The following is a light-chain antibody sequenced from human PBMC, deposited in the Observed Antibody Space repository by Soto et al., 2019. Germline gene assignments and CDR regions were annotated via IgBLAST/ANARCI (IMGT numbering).Light chain of an antibody. V-gene: IGKV1-39*01. J-gene: IGKJ1*01. Sequence: DIQMTQSPPALSASVGDRVTITCRASQNIDSYINWYQQKPGKAPELLIHDASSLQSGVPSRFSGSGSGTDFTLTISSLQLEDFAVYYCQQSYSSPPTFGQGTKVESK. CDR1: QNIDSY. CDR2: DAS. CDR3: QQSYSSPPT.